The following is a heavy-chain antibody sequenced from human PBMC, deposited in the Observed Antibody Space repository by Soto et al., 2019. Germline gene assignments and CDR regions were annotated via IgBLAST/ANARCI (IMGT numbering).Heavy chain of an antibody. J-gene: IGHJ4*02. CDR3: AGSPVWLGDLGLDY. Sequence: QLQLQESGPGLVKPSETLSLTCAVSGGSINSNNYYWGWIRQPPGKGLEWIGSIYYSGNPHYNPSLTSRVTMAVDTSTIQFSLVPTSVTAAGTAVYYGAGSPVWLGDLGLDYWGQGTLVTVSS. CDR2: IYYSGNP. D-gene: IGHD3-10*01. CDR1: GGSINSNNYY. V-gene: IGHV4-39*01.